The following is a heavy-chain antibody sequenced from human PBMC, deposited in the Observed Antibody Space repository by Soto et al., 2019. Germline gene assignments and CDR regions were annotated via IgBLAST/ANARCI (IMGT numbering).Heavy chain of an antibody. V-gene: IGHV1-69*13. J-gene: IGHJ4*02. CDR2: IIPIFGTA. D-gene: IGHD3-22*01. CDR3: TRQDYDSSDYYPFPDY. CDR1: GGTFSSYA. Sequence: GASVKVSCKASGGTFSSYAISWVRQAPGQGLEWMGGIIPIFGTANYAQKFQGRVTITADESTSTAYMELNSLKTEDTAVYYCTRQDYDSSDYYPFPDYWGQGTLVTVSS.